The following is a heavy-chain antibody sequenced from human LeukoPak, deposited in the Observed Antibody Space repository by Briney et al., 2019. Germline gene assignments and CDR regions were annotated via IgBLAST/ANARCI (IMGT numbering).Heavy chain of an antibody. Sequence: PGGSPGLSCAASGFTVSRNSMSWVRQAPGKGLAWVSVIYSDNTHYSDSVKGRFTISRDNSKNTLYLQMNSLRAEDTAVYYCARRAGAYSHPYDYWGQGTLVTVSS. CDR2: IYSDNT. CDR1: GFTVSRNS. CDR3: ARRAGAYSHPYDY. V-gene: IGHV3-53*01. D-gene: IGHD4/OR15-4a*01. J-gene: IGHJ4*02.